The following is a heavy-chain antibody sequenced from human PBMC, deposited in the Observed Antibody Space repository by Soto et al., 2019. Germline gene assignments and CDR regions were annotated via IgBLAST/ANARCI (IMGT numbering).Heavy chain of an antibody. J-gene: IGHJ4*02. CDR1: GYTFTSYG. V-gene: IGHV1-18*01. CDR3: XXXXXXXXHDY. Sequence: QVQLVQSGAEVKKPGASVKVSCXXXGYTFTSYGISWVRQAPGQGLEWMGWISAYNGNTNYAQKLQGRVTMTTDTSTSTAYMELRSLXXXXXXXXXXXXXXXXXXHDYWGQGTLVTVSS. CDR2: ISAYNGNT.